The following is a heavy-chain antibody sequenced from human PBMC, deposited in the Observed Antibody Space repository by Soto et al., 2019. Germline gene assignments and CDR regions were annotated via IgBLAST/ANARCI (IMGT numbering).Heavy chain of an antibody. D-gene: IGHD4-17*01. Sequence: GGSLRLSCAASGFTFSSYAMSWVRQAPGKGLEWVSAFSGSGGSTYYADSVKGRFTISRDNSKNTLYLQMNSLRAEDTAVYYCWSVYGDLGRDYWGQGTLVTVSS. CDR1: GFTFSSYA. J-gene: IGHJ4*02. CDR2: FSGSGGST. V-gene: IGHV3-23*01. CDR3: WSVYGDLGRDY.